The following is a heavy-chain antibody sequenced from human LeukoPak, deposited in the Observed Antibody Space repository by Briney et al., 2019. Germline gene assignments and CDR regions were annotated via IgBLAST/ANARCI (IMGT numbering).Heavy chain of an antibody. V-gene: IGHV4-4*07. CDR1: GGSISSYY. CDR3: ARVRVSSGLGYYFDY. J-gene: IGHJ4*02. Sequence: KSSETLSLTCTVSGGSISSYYWSWIRQPAGKGLEWIGRIYTSGSTNYNPSLKSRVTMSVDTSKNQFSLKLSSVTAADTAVYYCARVRVSSGLGYYFDYWGQGTLVTVSS. D-gene: IGHD6-19*01. CDR2: IYTSGST.